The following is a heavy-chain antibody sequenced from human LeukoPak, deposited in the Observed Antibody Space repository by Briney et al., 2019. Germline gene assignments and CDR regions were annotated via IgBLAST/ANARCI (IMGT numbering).Heavy chain of an antibody. CDR3: ARWYSSSWYYFDY. Sequence: PSETLSLTCTVSGGSISSYYWSWIRQPPGKGLEWIGYTYYSGSTNYNPSLKSRVTISVDTSKNQFSLKLSSVTAADTAVYYCARWYSSSWYYFDYWGQGTLVTVSS. CDR1: GGSISSYY. D-gene: IGHD6-13*01. V-gene: IGHV4-59*01. CDR2: TYYSGST. J-gene: IGHJ4*02.